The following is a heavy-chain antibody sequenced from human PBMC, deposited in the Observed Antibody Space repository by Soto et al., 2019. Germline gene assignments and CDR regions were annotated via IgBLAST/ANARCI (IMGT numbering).Heavy chain of an antibody. J-gene: IGHJ3*02. Sequence: QVQLVQSGAEVKRPGASVKVSCKASGYTFTSYDFNWVRQAPGQGLEWMGWVNPNSGNTDYAQKFHGRVTMNRNTSIRTAYMELSSLRSEDTAVYYCARASYLDPAFDIWGQGTMVTVSS. CDR1: GYTFTSYD. V-gene: IGHV1-8*01. CDR2: VNPNSGNT. D-gene: IGHD2-2*03. CDR3: ARASYLDPAFDI.